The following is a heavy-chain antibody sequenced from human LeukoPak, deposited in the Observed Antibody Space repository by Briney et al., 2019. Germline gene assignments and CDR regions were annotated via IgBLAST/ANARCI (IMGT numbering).Heavy chain of an antibody. V-gene: IGHV4-34*01. CDR1: GGSLNGYY. CDR2: INHSGST. D-gene: IGHD6-19*01. CDR3: ASHGVAGTDDY. J-gene: IGHJ4*02. Sequence: SETLSLTCAVYGGSLNGYYWSWIRQPPGKGLEWIGEINHSGSTNYNPSLKSRVTISVDTSKNQFSLKLSSVTAADTAVYYCASHGVAGTDDYWGQGTLVTVSS.